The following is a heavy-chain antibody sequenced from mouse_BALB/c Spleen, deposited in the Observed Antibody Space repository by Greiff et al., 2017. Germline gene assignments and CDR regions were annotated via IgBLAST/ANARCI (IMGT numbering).Heavy chain of an antibody. V-gene: IGHV1-20*02. CDR2: INPYNGDT. D-gene: IGHD2-3*01. Sequence: EVQLQQSGPELVKPGASVKISCKASGYSFTGYFMNWVMQSHGKSLEWIGRINPYNGDTFYNQKFKGKATLTVDKSSSTAHMELRSLASEDSAVYYCARKEDGYHYFDYWGQGTTLTVSS. J-gene: IGHJ2*01. CDR3: ARKEDGYHYFDY. CDR1: GYSFTGYF.